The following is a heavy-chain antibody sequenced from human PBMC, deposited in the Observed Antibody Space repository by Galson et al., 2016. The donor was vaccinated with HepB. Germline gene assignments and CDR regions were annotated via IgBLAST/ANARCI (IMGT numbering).Heavy chain of an antibody. J-gene: IGHJ5*02. Sequence: CTFSGFSLSTSGVGVGWIRQPPGKALEWLALIYWDDDKRYSPSLKSRLTITKDTSKNQVVLTMTNMDPVDTATYYCAHRRVVQGVIRWLDPWGQGTLVTVSS. D-gene: IGHD3-10*01. CDR2: IYWDDDK. CDR1: GFSLSTSGVG. V-gene: IGHV2-5*02. CDR3: AHRRVVQGVIRWLDP.